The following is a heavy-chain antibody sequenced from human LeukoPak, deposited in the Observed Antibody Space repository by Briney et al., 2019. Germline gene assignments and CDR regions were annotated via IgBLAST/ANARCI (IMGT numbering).Heavy chain of an antibody. D-gene: IGHD7-27*01. J-gene: IGHJ4*02. CDR2: IRYDGSNK. CDR3: VASWGGNYYFDY. V-gene: IGHV3-30*02. CDR1: GFTFSSYG. Sequence: GGSLRLSCAASGFTFSSYGMHWVRQAPGKGLEWVAFIRYDGSNKYYADSVKGRFTISRDNSKNTLYLQMNSLRAEDTAVYYCVASWGGNYYFDYWGQGTLVTVSS.